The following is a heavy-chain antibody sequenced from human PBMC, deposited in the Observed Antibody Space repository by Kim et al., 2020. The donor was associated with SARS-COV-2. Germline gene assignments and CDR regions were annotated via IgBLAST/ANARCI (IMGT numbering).Heavy chain of an antibody. V-gene: IGHV1-69*01. Sequence: AQKFQGRVTITADESTSTAYMELSSLRSEDTAVYYCARAVDIVEEGAFDIWGQGTMVTVSS. CDR3: ARAVDIVEEGAFDI. J-gene: IGHJ3*02. D-gene: IGHD5-12*01.